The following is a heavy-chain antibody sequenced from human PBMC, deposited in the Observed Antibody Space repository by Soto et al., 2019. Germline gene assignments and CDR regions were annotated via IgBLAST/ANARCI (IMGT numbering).Heavy chain of an antibody. CDR3: ARGVSFIGGNCYSGPHYYYAMDV. V-gene: IGHV3-7*01. D-gene: IGHD2-21*01. Sequence: EVQLVESGGGLVQPGGSLRLSCVASGFPFNSYWMGWVRQAPGKGLEWVANIEQNGNEKHYVDSVKGRFTISRDSAKNSLYLQMISLRFEDTAIYFCARGVSFIGGNCYSGPHYYYAMDVWGQWTTVTVSS. CDR2: IEQNGNEK. CDR1: GFPFNSYW. J-gene: IGHJ6*02.